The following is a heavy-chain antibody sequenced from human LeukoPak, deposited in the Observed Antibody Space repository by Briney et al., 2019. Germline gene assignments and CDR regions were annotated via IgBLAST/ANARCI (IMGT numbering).Heavy chain of an antibody. D-gene: IGHD3-22*01. CDR1: GFTFSSYG. J-gene: IGHJ6*02. CDR3: AKSYRYYYDSSGYNYYYGMDV. V-gene: IGHV3-30*18. Sequence: GSLRLSCTASGFTFSSYGMHWVRQAPGKGLEWVAVISYDGSNKYYADSVKGRFTISRDNSKNTLYLQMNSLRAEDTAVYYCAKSYRYYYDSSGYNYYYGMDVWGQGTTVTVSS. CDR2: ISYDGSNK.